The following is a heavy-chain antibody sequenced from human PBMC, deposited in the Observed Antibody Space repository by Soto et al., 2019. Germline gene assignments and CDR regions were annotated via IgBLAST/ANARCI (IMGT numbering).Heavy chain of an antibody. CDR3: ARLTTYYYDRSDY. Sequence: QVQLVQSGAEVKKPGASVKVSCKASGYTFTSYDINWVRQATGQGLEWMGWMNPNSGNTGYAQKCQGKVTMTRNTSISTAYMELSSLRSEDTAVYYCARLTTYYYDRSDYWGQGTLVTVSS. D-gene: IGHD3-22*01. CDR1: GYTFTSYD. CDR2: MNPNSGNT. J-gene: IGHJ4*02. V-gene: IGHV1-8*01.